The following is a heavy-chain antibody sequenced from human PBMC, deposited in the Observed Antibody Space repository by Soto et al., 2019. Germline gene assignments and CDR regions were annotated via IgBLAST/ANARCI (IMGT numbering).Heavy chain of an antibody. CDR3: AKDLALGFWSGNYYFDH. V-gene: IGHV3-30*18. J-gene: IGHJ4*02. CDR2: ISYHGNNQ. Sequence: PGGSLRLSCAASGITFTNYGFNWVRQAPGKGLEWVAIISYHGNNQFYADSVKGRFTISRDNPNNTLYLEMNSLRPEDTAVYYCAKDLALGFWSGNYYFDHWGQGTLVTVS. CDR1: GITFTNYG. D-gene: IGHD3-3*01.